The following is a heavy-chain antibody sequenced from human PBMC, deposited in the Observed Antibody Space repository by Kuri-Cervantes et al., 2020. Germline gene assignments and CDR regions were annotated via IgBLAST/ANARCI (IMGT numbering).Heavy chain of an antibody. CDR3: ARVPYGDYGALFY. CDR1: GYTFSSYG. J-gene: IGHJ4*02. V-gene: IGHV1-8*02. Sequence: ASVKVSCKASGYTFSSYGISWVRQAPGQGLEWMGWINPYNGNTNYAQKFQGRVTMTRNTSISTAYMELSSLRSEDTAVYYCARVPYGDYGALFYWGQGTLVTVSS. CDR2: INPYNGNT. D-gene: IGHD4-17*01.